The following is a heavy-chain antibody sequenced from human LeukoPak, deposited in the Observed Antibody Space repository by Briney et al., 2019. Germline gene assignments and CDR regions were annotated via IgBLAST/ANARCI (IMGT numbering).Heavy chain of an antibody. D-gene: IGHD3-9*01. CDR2: INPNSGGT. V-gene: IGHV1-2*02. J-gene: IGHJ6*03. CDR1: GYTFTGYY. Sequence: ASVKVSCKASGYTFTGYYMHWVRQAPGQGLEWMGWINPNSGGTNYAQKFQGRVTMTRDTSISTAYMELSRLRSDDTAVYYCARRYFDWLLGYYYMDVWGKGTTVTVSS. CDR3: ARRYFDWLLGYYYMDV.